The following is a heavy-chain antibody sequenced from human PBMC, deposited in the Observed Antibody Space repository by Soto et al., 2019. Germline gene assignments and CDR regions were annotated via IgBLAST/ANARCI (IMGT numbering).Heavy chain of an antibody. J-gene: IGHJ3*02. CDR2: ISYDGSNK. CDR3: ARDYGSGSYAFDI. CDR1: GFTFSSYA. D-gene: IGHD3-10*01. V-gene: IGHV3-30-3*01. Sequence: GGSLRLSCAASGFTFSSYAMHWVRQAPGKGLEWVAVISYDGSNKYYADSVKGRFTISRDNSKNTLYLQMNSLRAEDTAVYYCARDYGSGSYAFDIWGQGTMVTVS.